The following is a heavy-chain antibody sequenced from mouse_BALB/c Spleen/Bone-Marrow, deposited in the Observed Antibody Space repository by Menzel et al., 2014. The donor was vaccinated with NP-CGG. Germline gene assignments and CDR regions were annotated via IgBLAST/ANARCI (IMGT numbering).Heavy chain of an antibody. Sequence: QVQLQQSGAELVRPGASVKISCKGSGYTFTDYAMHWVKRSHAESLEWIGVINTYFGDISYNQKFKGKATIAVDKTSRTVYMELARLTAEDSAIYYCARGYSNNYAMDYWGQGTSVTVSS. CDR2: INTYFGDI. D-gene: IGHD2-5*01. CDR1: GYTFTDYA. V-gene: IGHV1S137*01. J-gene: IGHJ4*01. CDR3: ARGYSNNYAMDY.